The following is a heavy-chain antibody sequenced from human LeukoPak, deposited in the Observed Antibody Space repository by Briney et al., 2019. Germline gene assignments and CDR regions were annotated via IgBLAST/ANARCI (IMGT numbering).Heavy chain of an antibody. Sequence: PGMSLRLSCAASGVTLSPYGMHWVRQAPGKGLEWVAVISYEGGTQHYADSVKGRFIISRDNAKNSLYLQMNTLRAEDTAVYYCARTFDVWGQGTMVTVSS. CDR2: ISYEGGTQ. J-gene: IGHJ3*01. CDR1: GVTLSPYG. V-gene: IGHV3-30*03. CDR3: ARTFDV.